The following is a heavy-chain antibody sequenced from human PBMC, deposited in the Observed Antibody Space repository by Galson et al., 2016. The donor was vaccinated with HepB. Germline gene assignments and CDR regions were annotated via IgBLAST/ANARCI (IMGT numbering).Heavy chain of an antibody. CDR1: GFPFTTFW. D-gene: IGHD2-2*01. V-gene: IGHV3-7*01. J-gene: IGHJ6*02. CDR2: INQHGSEK. Sequence: SLRLSCAASGFPFTTFWMIWVRQAPGEGLEWVANINQHGSEKYYLDSVKGRFTISRDNTKNLLFLQMNSLRAEDTAVYYCARPAFCDSPSCYDLDVWGQGTTVTVSS. CDR3: ARPAFCDSPSCYDLDV.